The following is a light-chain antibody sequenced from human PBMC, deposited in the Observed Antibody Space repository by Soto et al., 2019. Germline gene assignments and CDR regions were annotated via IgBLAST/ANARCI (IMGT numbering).Light chain of an antibody. Sequence: EIALTQSPATLSLSPGERATLSCRASQSVSSYLAWYQQKPGQVPRLLIYDTSNRAAGIPARFSGSGSWTDFTLTISSLESKDFAVYYCQQRSNWPWTFGGGTKVEIK. CDR1: QSVSSY. CDR3: QQRSNWPWT. J-gene: IGKJ4*01. V-gene: IGKV3-11*01. CDR2: DTS.